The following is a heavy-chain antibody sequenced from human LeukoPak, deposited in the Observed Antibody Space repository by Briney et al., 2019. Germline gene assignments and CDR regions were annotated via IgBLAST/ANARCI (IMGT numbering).Heavy chain of an antibody. CDR1: GFTFSSYS. CDR3: ARTPYNWNYFYYFDY. D-gene: IGHD1-7*01. Sequence: PGGSLRLSCAASGFTFSSYSMNWVRQAPGKGLEWVSYISSSSSTIYYADSVKGRFTISRDNAKNSPYLQMNSLRAEDTAVYYCARTPYNWNYFYYFDYWGQGTLVTVSS. J-gene: IGHJ4*02. CDR2: ISSSSSTI. V-gene: IGHV3-48*01.